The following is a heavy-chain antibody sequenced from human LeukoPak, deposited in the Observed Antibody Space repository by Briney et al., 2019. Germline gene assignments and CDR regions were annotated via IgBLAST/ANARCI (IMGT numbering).Heavy chain of an antibody. CDR2: MNPNSGNT. J-gene: IGHJ4*02. V-gene: IGHV1-8*01. D-gene: IGHD6-19*01. Sequence: GASVKVSCKASGHTFTSCDINWERQATGQGLEWMGWMNPNSGNTGYGQSLQGRITMTRDISIGTAYMELSNLTSEDTAIYYCTRGSSGRRDNWGQGTLVTVSA. CDR3: TRGSSGRRDN. CDR1: GHTFTSCD.